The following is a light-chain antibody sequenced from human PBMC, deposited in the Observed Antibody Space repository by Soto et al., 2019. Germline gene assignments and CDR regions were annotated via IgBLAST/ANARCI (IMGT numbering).Light chain of an antibody. V-gene: IGLV2-14*01. CDR2: EVT. Sequence: QSALTQPDSVSGSPGQSIAISCTGTSSDVGRYDYVSWYQQHPGKAPKLIIYEVTNRPSGVPNRFSGSKSGNTASLTITGLQADDEADYYCSTFGGTGVFGTGTQLTVL. CDR3: STFGGTGV. CDR1: SSDVGRYDY. J-gene: IGLJ1*01.